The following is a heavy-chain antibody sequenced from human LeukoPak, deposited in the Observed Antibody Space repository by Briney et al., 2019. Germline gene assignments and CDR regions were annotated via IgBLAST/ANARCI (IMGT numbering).Heavy chain of an antibody. Sequence: SETLSLTCTVSGGSISTYYWNWIRQPPGKGLEWIGYIYHSGSTNYNPSLQSRVTISVDTSKNQFSLNLNSVTAADTAVYYCARGGAACLHFQNWGQGTLVTVSS. CDR3: ARGGAACLHFQN. CDR1: GGSISTYY. CDR2: IYHSGST. V-gene: IGHV4-59*01. J-gene: IGHJ1*01. D-gene: IGHD6-6*01.